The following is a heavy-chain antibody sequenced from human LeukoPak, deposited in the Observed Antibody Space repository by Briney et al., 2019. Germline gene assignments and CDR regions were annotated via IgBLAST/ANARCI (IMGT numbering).Heavy chain of an antibody. CDR3: TRDVVGQWLPPYYFDY. J-gene: IGHJ4*02. D-gene: IGHD6-19*01. V-gene: IGHV3-49*04. Sequence: GGSLRLSCAASGFTFSSYGMYWVRQAPGKGLEWVGFIRSKAYGGTTEYAASVKGRFTISRDDSKSIAYLQMNSLKTEDTAVYYCTRDVVGQWLPPYYFDYWGQGTLVTVSS. CDR2: IRSKAYGGTT. CDR1: GFTFSSYG.